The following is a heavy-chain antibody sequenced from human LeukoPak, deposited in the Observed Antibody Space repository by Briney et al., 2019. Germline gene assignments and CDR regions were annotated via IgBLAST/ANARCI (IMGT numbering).Heavy chain of an antibody. D-gene: IGHD4-17*01. CDR3: ARLGDYGDYLSPSNWFDP. Sequence: SETLSLTCTVSGGSISSYYWSWLRQPPGKGLEWLGYIYYSGSTNYNPSLKSRVTISVDTSKNQFSLKLSSVTAADTAVYYCARLGDYGDYLSPSNWFDPWGQGTLVTVSS. CDR1: GGSISSYY. CDR2: IYYSGST. J-gene: IGHJ5*02. V-gene: IGHV4-59*08.